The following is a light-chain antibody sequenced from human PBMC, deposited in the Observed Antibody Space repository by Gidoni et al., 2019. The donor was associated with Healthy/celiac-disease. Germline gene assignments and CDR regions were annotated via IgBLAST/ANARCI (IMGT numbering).Light chain of an antibody. V-gene: IGKV1-39*01. J-gene: IGKJ2*01. CDR1: QSISSY. CDR2: AAS. CDR3: QQSYSTPYT. Sequence: DIQMTQSPSSLSASVGDRVTITCRASQSISSYLNWYQQKPGKAPKLLIYAASSLKSGVPSRFSGSGSGTDFTPIISSLQPEDFATYYCQQSYSTPYTFGQGTKLEIK.